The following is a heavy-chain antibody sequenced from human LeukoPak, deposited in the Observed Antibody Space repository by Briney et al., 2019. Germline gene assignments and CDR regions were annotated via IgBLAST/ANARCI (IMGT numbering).Heavy chain of an antibody. CDR2: INSDGSSI. V-gene: IGHV3-74*01. CDR1: GFTFSSYW. D-gene: IGHD3-16*02. CDR3: ARGYTATLGY. Sequence: GGSLRLSCAASGFTFSSYWMHWVRQTPGKGLVWVSRINSDGSSISYADSVKGRFTISRDNAKNTLYLQVNSLRDEDTAVYYCARGYTATLGYWGQGTLVTVSS. J-gene: IGHJ4*02.